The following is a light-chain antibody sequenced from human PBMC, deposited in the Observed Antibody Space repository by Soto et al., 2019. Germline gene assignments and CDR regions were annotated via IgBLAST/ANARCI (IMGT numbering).Light chain of an antibody. CDR2: GAP. CDR1: QSVSSN. J-gene: IGKJ1*01. Sequence: EIVMTQSPATLSVSPGERATLSCRASQSVSSNLAWYQQKPGQAPRLLIYGAPTRATGIPARFSGSGSGTEFTLTISSLQPDDFATYYCQQYNSYSFGQGTKVDIK. V-gene: IGKV3-15*01. CDR3: QQYNSYS.